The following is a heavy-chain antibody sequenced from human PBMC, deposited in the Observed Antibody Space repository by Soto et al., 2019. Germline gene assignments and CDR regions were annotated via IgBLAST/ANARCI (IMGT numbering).Heavy chain of an antibody. D-gene: IGHD3-16*02. V-gene: IGHV4-34*01. J-gene: IGHJ6*02. CDR1: GGSFSGYY. Sequence: QVQLQQWGAGLLKPSETLSLTCAVYGGSFSGYYWSWIRQPPGKGLEWSGEINHSGSTNYNPSLKSRVTISVDTSKNQFSLKLSSVTAADTAVYYCARVGHYDYVWGSYRPYYYGMDVWGQGTTVTVSS. CDR3: ARVGHYDYVWGSYRPYYYGMDV. CDR2: INHSGST.